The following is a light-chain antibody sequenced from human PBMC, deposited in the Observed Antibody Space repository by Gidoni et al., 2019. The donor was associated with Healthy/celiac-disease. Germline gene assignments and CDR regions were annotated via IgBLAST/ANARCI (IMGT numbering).Light chain of an antibody. CDR3: QQSYSTPSNT. V-gene: IGKV1-39*01. Sequence: DIQLTQSPSSLSASVGDRVTITCRASQCISSYLNWYQQKPGKDPKLLIYAAYSLQSGVPARFSGSGSGTDFTLTISSLQPEDFATYYCQQSYSTPSNTFGQGTKLEIK. CDR2: AAY. CDR1: QCISSY. J-gene: IGKJ2*01.